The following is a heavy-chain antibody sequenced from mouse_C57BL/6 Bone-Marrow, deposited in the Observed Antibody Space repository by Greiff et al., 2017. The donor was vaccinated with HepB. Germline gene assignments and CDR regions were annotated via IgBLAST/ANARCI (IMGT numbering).Heavy chain of an antibody. J-gene: IGHJ4*01. CDR3: ARNGNYLYYYAMDY. D-gene: IGHD2-1*01. Sequence: EVMLVESGGGLVKPGGSLKLSCAASGFTFSDYGMHWVRQAPEKGLEWVAYISSGSSTIYYADTVKGRFTISRDNAKNTLFLQMTSLRSEDTAMDYCARNGNYLYYYAMDYWGQGTSVTVSS. CDR2: ISSGSSTI. CDR1: GFTFSDYG. V-gene: IGHV5-17*01.